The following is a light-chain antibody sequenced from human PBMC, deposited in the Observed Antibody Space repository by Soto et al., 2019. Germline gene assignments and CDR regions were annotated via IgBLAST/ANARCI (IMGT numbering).Light chain of an antibody. Sequence: DIQMTQSPSSLSASIGDRVTITCRASQTISSHLNWYQQKPGKAPKLLIYAASTLQSGVPSRFTGGGSGTDFTLTIISLQPEDFATYYCQQTDSATPDTFGQGTKREIK. CDR1: QTISSH. J-gene: IGKJ2*01. CDR3: QQTDSATPDT. V-gene: IGKV1-39*01. CDR2: AAS.